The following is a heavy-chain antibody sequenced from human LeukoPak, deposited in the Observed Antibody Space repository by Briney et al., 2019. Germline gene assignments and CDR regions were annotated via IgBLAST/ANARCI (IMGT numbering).Heavy chain of an antibody. CDR1: GYTFTSYD. Sequence: GASVKVSCKASGYTFTSYDINWVRQAPGQGLEWMGGIIPIFGTANYVQKFQGRVTITADESTSTAYMELSSLRSEDTAVYYCARGLYSSSWYGFYWGQGTLVTVSS. V-gene: IGHV1-69*13. CDR3: ARGLYSSSWYGFY. D-gene: IGHD6-13*01. J-gene: IGHJ4*02. CDR2: IIPIFGTA.